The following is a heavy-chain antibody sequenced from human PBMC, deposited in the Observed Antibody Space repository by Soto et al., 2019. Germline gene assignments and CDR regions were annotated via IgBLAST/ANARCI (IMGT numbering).Heavy chain of an antibody. V-gene: IGHV4-4*07. CDR2: IHTSGST. CDR1: GGSISRYY. CDR3: AITSSAYYYYYGMDV. D-gene: IGHD3-3*01. J-gene: IGHJ6*02. Sequence: SLSLTCTVCGGSISRYYRSWVRQAAGKGLEWIGRIHTSGSTNYNPSLNSRGTMSVDTSKNQFSLTLYSVTAADTAVYYCAITSSAYYYYYGMDVWGQGNTVTVSS.